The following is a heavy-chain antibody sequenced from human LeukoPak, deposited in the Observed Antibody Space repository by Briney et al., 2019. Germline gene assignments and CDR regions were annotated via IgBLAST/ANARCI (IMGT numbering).Heavy chain of an antibody. CDR2: INPSVDGT. Sequence: GASVKVSCKASGSTFSSSYFHWVRQAPGQGLEWMAIINPSVDGTNYAQRFQDRLTMTSDTSTSTVYMELSTLRSEDTAVYYCASGPPVRLGELDYRGQGTLVTVSS. CDR3: ASGPPVRLGELDY. V-gene: IGHV1-46*01. J-gene: IGHJ4*02. D-gene: IGHD3-16*01. CDR1: GSTFSSSY.